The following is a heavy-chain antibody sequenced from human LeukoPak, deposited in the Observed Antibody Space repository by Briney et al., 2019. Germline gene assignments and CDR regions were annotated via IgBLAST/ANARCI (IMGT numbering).Heavy chain of an antibody. CDR1: GYTFTSYG. V-gene: IGHV1-2*02. CDR3: ARDLDYRNWFDP. J-gene: IGHJ5*02. CDR2: INPNSGGT. Sequence: ASVKVSCKASGYTFTSYGISWVRQAPGQGLEWMGWINPNSGGTNYAQKFQGRVTMTRDTSISTAYMELSRLRSDDTAVYYCARDLDYRNWFDPWGQGTLVTVSS. D-gene: IGHD4-11*01.